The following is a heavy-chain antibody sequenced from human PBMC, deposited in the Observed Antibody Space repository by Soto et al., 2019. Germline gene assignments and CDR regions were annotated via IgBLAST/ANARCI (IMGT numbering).Heavy chain of an antibody. V-gene: IGHV3-23*01. CDR3: ATGYCGGDCYHNFDY. D-gene: IGHD2-21*02. J-gene: IGHJ4*02. CDR2: ISGSGGST. Sequence: VQLLESGGGLVQPGGSLRLSCAASGFTFSSYAMSWVRQAPGKGLEWVSAISGSGGSTYYADSVKGRFTISRDNSKNTLYLQMNSLRAEDTAVYYCATGYCGGDCYHNFDYWGQGTLVTVSS. CDR1: GFTFSSYA.